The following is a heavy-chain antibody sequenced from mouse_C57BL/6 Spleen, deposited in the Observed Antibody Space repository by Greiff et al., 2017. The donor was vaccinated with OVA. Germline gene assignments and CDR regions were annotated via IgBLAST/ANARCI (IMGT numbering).Heavy chain of an antibody. Sequence: QVQLQQPGAELVKPGASVKLSCKASGYTFTSYWMHWVKQRPGRGLEWIGRIDPNSGGTKYNEKFKSKATLTVDKPASTAYMQLSSLTSEDSAVYYCARSVCDYDADCYFDVWGTGTTVTVSS. J-gene: IGHJ1*03. CDR2: IDPNSGGT. V-gene: IGHV1-72*01. CDR3: ARSVCDYDADCYFDV. CDR1: GYTFTSYW. D-gene: IGHD2-4*01.